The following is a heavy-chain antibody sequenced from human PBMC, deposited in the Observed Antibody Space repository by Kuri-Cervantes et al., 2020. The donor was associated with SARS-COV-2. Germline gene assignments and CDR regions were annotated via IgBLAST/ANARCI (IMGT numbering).Heavy chain of an antibody. J-gene: IGHJ3*02. CDR2: INPDGSYT. V-gene: IGHV3-74*01. Sequence: GGSLRLSCAASGFTFSGHWIHWVRQAPGKGLVWVSRINPDGSYTNNADSVKGRFTLSRDNAKNMLFLQMNSLRAEDTAVYYCVKERGSGYYYRPFDIWGQGTLVTVSS. CDR1: GFTFSGHW. D-gene: IGHD3-22*01. CDR3: VKERGSGYYYRPFDI.